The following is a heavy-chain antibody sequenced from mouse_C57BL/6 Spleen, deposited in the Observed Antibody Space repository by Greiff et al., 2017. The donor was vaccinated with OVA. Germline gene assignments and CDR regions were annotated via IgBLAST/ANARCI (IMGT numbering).Heavy chain of an antibody. CDR3: ARGGLLRPYFDY. CDR1: GYAFSSSW. Sequence: QVQLKESGPELVKPGASVKISCKASGYAFSSSWMNWVKQRPGTGLEWIGRIYPGDGDTNYNGKFKGKATLTADKSSSTAYMQLSSLTSEDSAVYFCARGGLLRPYFDYWGQGTTLTVSS. D-gene: IGHD1-2*01. J-gene: IGHJ2*01. V-gene: IGHV1-82*01. CDR2: IYPGDGDT.